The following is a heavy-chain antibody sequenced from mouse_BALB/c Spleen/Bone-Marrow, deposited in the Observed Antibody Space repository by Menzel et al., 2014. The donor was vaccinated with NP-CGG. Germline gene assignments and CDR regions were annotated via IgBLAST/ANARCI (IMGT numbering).Heavy chain of an antibody. CDR1: GYTFTSYW. CDR2: IYPGDGDT. V-gene: IGHV1-87*01. Sequence: VKLEGSGAELARTGASVKLSCKASGYTFTSYWMQWVKQRPGQGLEWIGAIYPGDGDTRYTQKFKGKATLTADKSSSTAYMQLSSLASEDSAVYYCARRDYGIRENYYAMDYWGQATSATVSS. D-gene: IGHD1-2*01. J-gene: IGHJ4*01. CDR3: ARRDYGIRENYYAMDY.